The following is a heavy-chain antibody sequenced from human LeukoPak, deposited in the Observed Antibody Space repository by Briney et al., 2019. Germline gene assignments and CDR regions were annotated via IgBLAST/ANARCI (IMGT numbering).Heavy chain of an antibody. V-gene: IGHV1-18*01. CDR1: GYTFTSYG. J-gene: IGHJ4*02. CDR3: ARVGGILQTGIAAAGPPRPAYFDY. CDR2: ISAYNGNT. Sequence: ASVKVSCKASGYTFTSYGISWVRQAPGQGLEWMGWISAYNGNTNYAQKLQGRVTMTTDTSTSTAYMELRSLRSDDTAVYYCARVGGILQTGIAAAGPPRPAYFDYWGQGTLVTVSS. D-gene: IGHD6-13*01.